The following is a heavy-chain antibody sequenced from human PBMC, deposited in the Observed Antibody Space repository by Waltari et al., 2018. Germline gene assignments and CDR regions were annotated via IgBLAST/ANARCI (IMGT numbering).Heavy chain of an antibody. D-gene: IGHD2-8*01. CDR2: IYGGGTIT. CDR1: GCTFSSYA. Sequence: EVQLLESGGGLVQPGGSLRLSCAASGCTFSSYAMSWVRQAPGKGVEVVSVIYGGGTITYDEDAVYGRFTISRDNSKNTLYLQMNSLRAEDTAVYYCAKDFQWGFPDVWGKGTTGTGSS. CDR3: AKDFQWGFPDV. J-gene: IGHJ6*04. V-gene: IGHV3-23*03.